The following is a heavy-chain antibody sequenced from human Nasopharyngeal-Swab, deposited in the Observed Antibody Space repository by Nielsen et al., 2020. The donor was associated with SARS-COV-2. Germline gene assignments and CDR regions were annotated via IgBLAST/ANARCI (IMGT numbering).Heavy chain of an antibody. V-gene: IGHV3-21*01. CDR3: ARRDTVTLYYYYYGMDV. CDR2: ISSSSSYI. J-gene: IGHJ6*02. Sequence: GESLKISCAASGFTFSSYSMNWVRQAPGKGLEWVSSISSSSSYIYYADSVKGRFTISRDHAKNSLYLQMNSLRAEDTAVYYCARRDTVTLYYYYYGMDVWGQGTTVTVSS. D-gene: IGHD4-11*01. CDR1: GFTFSSYS.